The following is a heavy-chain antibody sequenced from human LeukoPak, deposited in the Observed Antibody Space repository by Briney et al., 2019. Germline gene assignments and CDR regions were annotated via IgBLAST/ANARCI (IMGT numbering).Heavy chain of an antibody. Sequence: KPSETLSLTCTVSGGSISSYYWSWIRQPAGKGLEWIGRIYNSGITNYNPSLKSRVTMSMDTSMNQFSLKLSSVTAADTAVYYCARRYCSGGSCPDYWGQGTLVTVSS. V-gene: IGHV4-4*07. D-gene: IGHD2-15*01. J-gene: IGHJ4*02. CDR3: ARRYCSGGSCPDY. CDR1: GGSISSYY. CDR2: IYNSGIT.